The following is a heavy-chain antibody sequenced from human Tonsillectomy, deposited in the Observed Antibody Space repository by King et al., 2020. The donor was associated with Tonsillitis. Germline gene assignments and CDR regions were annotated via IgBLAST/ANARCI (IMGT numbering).Heavy chain of an antibody. CDR1: GFTFSNAW. Sequence: VQLVESGGGLVKPGGSLRLSCAASGFTFSNAWMSWVRQAPGKGLEWVGRIKSKTDCGTTDYAAPGICRFTISRDDSKNTLYLQMNSLNTEDTAVYGCTTDSVDWGQGTLVTVSS. J-gene: IGHJ4*02. V-gene: IGHV3-15*01. D-gene: IGHD4-23*01. CDR2: IKSKTDCGTT. CDR3: TTDSVD.